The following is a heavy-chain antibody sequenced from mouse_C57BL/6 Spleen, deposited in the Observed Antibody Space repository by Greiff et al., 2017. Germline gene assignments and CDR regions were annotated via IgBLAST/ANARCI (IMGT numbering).Heavy chain of an antibody. D-gene: IGHD2-3*01. CDR2: IYPGDGDT. CDR3: AGWLLHFDV. V-gene: IGHV1-82*01. Sequence: QVQLKESGPELVKPGASVKISCKASGYAFSSSWMNWVKQRPGKGLEWIGRIYPGDGDTNYNGKFKGKATLTADKSSSTAYMQLSSLTSEDSAVYLCAGWLLHFDVWGTGTTVTVSS. J-gene: IGHJ1*03. CDR1: GYAFSSSW.